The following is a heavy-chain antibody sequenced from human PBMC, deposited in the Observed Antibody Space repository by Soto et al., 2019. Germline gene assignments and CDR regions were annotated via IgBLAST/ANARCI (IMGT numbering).Heavy chain of an antibody. D-gene: IGHD1-26*01. CDR1: GFTFSDHY. CDR3: TRGLLGGATSYTFHGMDV. Sequence: EVQLVESGGGLVQPGGSLRLSCAASGFTFSDHYMDWFRQAPGKGLEWGARSRNRVNRNTTEYDASVKGRFTISRYESKRALSLPMNILKIEDTAVDYCTRGLLGGATSYTFHGMDVWGQGGTVTVSS. V-gene: IGHV3-72*01. CDR2: SRNRVNRNTT. J-gene: IGHJ6*01.